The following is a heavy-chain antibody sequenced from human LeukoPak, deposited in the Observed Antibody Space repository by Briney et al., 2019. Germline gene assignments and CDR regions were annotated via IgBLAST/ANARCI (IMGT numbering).Heavy chain of an antibody. V-gene: IGHV3-11*01. CDR1: GFTFSDSY. D-gene: IGHD3-10*01. Sequence: GGSLRLSCAASGFTFSDSYMSWIRRAPGKGLEWVSYISRGGSTIYHADSVKGRFTISRDNAKNSLYLQMNSLRAEDTAVYYCARFYGSGSAYDYWGQGTLVTVSS. CDR3: ARFYGSGSAYDY. CDR2: ISRGGSTI. J-gene: IGHJ4*02.